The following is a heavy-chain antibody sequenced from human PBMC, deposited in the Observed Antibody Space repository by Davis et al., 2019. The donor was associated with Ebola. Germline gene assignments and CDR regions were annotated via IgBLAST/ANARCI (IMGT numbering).Heavy chain of an antibody. CDR2: ISWNSGSI. CDR3: ARARRGYSTTGRDYYYGMDV. CDR1: GFTFDDYA. V-gene: IGHV3-9*01. D-gene: IGHD6-13*01. J-gene: IGHJ6*02. Sequence: SLKISCAASGFTFDDYAMHWVRQAPGKGLEWVSGISWNSGSIGYADSVKGRFTISRDNAKNSLYLQMNSLRAEDTALYYCARARRGYSTTGRDYYYGMDVWGQGTTVTVSS.